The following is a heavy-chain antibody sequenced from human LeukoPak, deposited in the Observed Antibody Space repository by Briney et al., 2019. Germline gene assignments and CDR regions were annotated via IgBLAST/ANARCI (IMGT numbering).Heavy chain of an antibody. J-gene: IGHJ4*02. D-gene: IGHD1-26*01. Sequence: PGGSLRLSCAASGFTFNTYWMHWVRQAPGKGLMWVSRINVVGSSTTYADPVKGRFTISRDNAKNTLYLQMNSLRAEDTAVYYCASGGLAYYWFDYWGQGTLVTVSS. CDR2: INVVGSST. CDR3: ASGGLAYYWFDY. CDR1: GFTFNTYW. V-gene: IGHV3-74*01.